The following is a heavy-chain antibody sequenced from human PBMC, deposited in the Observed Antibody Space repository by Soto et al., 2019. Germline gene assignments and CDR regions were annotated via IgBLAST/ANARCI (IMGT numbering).Heavy chain of an antibody. Sequence: QVQLVESGGGVVQPGRSLRLSCAASGFTFSSYAMHWVRQAPGKGLEWVALISYDGSNKYYTDSVKGRFTISRDNSKNKLYPQMNSRRAEDTAVYYCARHPGIAVDEDYYGMDVWGQGTTVTVSS. CDR2: ISYDGSNK. J-gene: IGHJ6*02. CDR1: GFTFSSYA. D-gene: IGHD6-19*01. CDR3: ARHPGIAVDEDYYGMDV. V-gene: IGHV3-30-3*01.